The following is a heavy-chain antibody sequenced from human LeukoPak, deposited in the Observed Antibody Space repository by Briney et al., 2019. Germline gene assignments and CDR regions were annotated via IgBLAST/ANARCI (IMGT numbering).Heavy chain of an antibody. CDR1: SYSISSGYY. CDR2: IYHSGSA. CDR3: ARVPRGETIFGVVLYWFDP. J-gene: IGHJ5*02. D-gene: IGHD3-3*01. V-gene: IGHV4-38-2*02. Sequence: SETLSLTCTVSSYSISSGYYWGWIRQPPGKGLEWTGSIYHSGSAYYNPSLKSRVTISVDTSKNQFSLKMNSVATADTAVYYCARVPRGETIFGVVLYWFDPWGQGTLVSVSS.